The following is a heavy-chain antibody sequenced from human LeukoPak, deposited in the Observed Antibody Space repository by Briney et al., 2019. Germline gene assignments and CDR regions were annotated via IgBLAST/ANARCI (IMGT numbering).Heavy chain of an antibody. CDR3: AVAPSGAFDI. V-gene: IGHV4-59*01. Sequence: PSETLSFTCTGAGGIISSYYWRWIRQPPGKGREWIGYIYYSGSTNYNRSLKSRVTISVDTSKNQFSLKLSSVTAADTAVYYCAVAPSGAFDIWGQGTMVTVSS. CDR1: GGIISSYY. J-gene: IGHJ3*02. CDR2: IYYSGST. D-gene: IGHD7-27*01.